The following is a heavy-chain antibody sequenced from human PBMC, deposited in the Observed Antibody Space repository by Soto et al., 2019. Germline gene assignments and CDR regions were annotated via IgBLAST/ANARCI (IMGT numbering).Heavy chain of an antibody. Sequence: EVQLLESGGGLVQPGGSLRLSCAASGFTFSSYVMSWVRQAPGKGLEWVSAISGSGGSTYYADSVKGRFTISRDNSKNTLYLQMNSLRAEDTAVYYCAKDHVDIVATFDYWGQGTLVTVSS. CDR1: GFTFSSYV. D-gene: IGHD5-12*01. CDR3: AKDHVDIVATFDY. J-gene: IGHJ4*02. V-gene: IGHV3-23*01. CDR2: ISGSGGST.